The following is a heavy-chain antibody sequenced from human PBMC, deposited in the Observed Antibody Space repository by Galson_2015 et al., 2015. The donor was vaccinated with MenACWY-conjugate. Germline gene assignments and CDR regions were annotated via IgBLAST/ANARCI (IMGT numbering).Heavy chain of an antibody. D-gene: IGHD3-10*01. CDR2: IKYDGSEQ. Sequence: SLRLSCAASGFPIGTYWMTWVRQAPGKGLEWVANIKYDGSEQYYGDSVRGRLTISRGNANNSLFLQMNSLRPEDTAVYYCVRPIMTFAAVRSLDYWGQGTVVTVSS. V-gene: IGHV3-7*01. CDR3: VRPIMTFAAVRSLDY. CDR1: GFPIGTYW. J-gene: IGHJ4*02.